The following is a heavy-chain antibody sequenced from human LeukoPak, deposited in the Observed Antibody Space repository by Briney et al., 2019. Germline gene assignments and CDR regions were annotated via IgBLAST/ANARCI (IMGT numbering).Heavy chain of an antibody. V-gene: IGHV4-59*01. D-gene: IGHD6-13*01. CDR3: ARDSDSSSWHFDY. Sequence: SETLSLTCAVSGGSISSYYWSWIRQPPGKGLEWIGYICYSGSTNYNPSLKSRVTISVDTSKNQFSLKLSSVTAADTAVYYCARDSDSSSWHFDYWGQGTLVAVSS. CDR1: GGSISSYY. J-gene: IGHJ4*02. CDR2: ICYSGST.